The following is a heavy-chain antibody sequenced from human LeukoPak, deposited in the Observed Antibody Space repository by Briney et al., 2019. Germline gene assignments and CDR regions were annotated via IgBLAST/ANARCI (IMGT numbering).Heavy chain of an antibody. V-gene: IGHV3-43*02. CDR1: GFTFDDYA. CDR2: ISGDGAGT. J-gene: IGHJ4*02. CDR3: ARDLNSYGYKWSFDY. D-gene: IGHD5-18*01. Sequence: GGSLRLSCAASGFTFDDYAMHWVRQAPGKGLEWVSLISGDGAGTYYADSVKGRFTISRDSSKNTLYLQMSTLRVEDTAVYYCARDLNSYGYKWSFDYWGQGTLVTVSS.